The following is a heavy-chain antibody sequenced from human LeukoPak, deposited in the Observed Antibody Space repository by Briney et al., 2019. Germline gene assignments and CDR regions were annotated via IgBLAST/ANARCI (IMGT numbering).Heavy chain of an antibody. CDR1: GYSISSGYY. V-gene: IGHV4-38-2*02. J-gene: IGHJ4*02. CDR3: ARRGIAVAHFDY. D-gene: IGHD6-19*01. Sequence: SETLSLTCTVSGYSISSGYYWGWIRQPPGKGLEWIGEINHSGSTNYNPSLKSRVTISVDTSKNQFSLKLSSVTAADTAVYYCARRGIAVAHFDYWGQGTLVTVSS. CDR2: INHSGST.